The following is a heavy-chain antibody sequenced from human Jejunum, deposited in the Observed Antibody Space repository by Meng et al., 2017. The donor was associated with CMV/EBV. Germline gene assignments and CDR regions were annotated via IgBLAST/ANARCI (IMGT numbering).Heavy chain of an antibody. CDR2: IHYSGST. J-gene: IGHJ4*02. CDR3: ARYALDWEGFDY. D-gene: IGHD2-2*01. Sequence: VSGGSISGYYWSWIRQPPGKGLEWTGYIHYSGSTNYNPSLKSRVTISLDMSQNQFSLKLSSVTAADTAVYYCARYALDWEGFDYWGQGTLGTVSS. V-gene: IGHV4-59*01. CDR1: GGSISGYY.